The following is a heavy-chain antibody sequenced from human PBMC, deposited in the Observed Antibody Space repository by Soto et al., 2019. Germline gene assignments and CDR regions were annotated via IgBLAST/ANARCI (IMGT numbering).Heavy chain of an antibody. D-gene: IGHD4-17*01. CDR3: ARRLYGDYDY. V-gene: IGHV1-18*01. J-gene: IGHJ4*01. Sequence: QAQLVQSGAEVKEPGASVKVSCKASGYSFTTSGITWVRQAPGQGLEWMGWISTYNGNTNYAQKLQDRVTLTTDTSTGTAYMELRSLRSDDTAVYYCARRLYGDYDYGGHGTLVTVSS. CDR2: ISTYNGNT. CDR1: GYSFTTSG.